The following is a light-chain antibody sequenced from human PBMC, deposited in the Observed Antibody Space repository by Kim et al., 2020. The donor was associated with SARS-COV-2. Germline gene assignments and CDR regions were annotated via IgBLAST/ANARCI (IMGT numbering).Light chain of an antibody. CDR2: DVS. J-gene: IGLJ3*02. V-gene: IGLV2-14*04. CDR1: SSDVGAYNY. CDR3: SSYTSSSTVV. Sequence: GQSSTISCTGTSSDVGAYNYVSWYQQHPGKAPKLMVYDVSNRPSGVSNRFSGSKSGNTASLTISGLQAEDEADYYCSSYTSSSTVVFGGGTKVTVL.